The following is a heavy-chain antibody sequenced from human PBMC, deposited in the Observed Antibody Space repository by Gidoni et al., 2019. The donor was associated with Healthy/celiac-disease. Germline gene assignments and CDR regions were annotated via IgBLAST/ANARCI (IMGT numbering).Heavy chain of an antibody. D-gene: IGHD3-3*01. V-gene: IGHV4-39*01. Sequence: QLQLQESGPGLVKPSETLSLTCTVSGGSISSSSYYWGWIRQPPGKGLEWIGSIYYSGSTYYNPSLKSRVTISVDTSKNQFSLKLSSVTAADTSVYYCARRNYDFWSGYSLGSWFDPWGQGTLVTVSS. CDR3: ARRNYDFWSGYSLGSWFDP. CDR2: IYYSGST. J-gene: IGHJ5*02. CDR1: GGSISSSSYY.